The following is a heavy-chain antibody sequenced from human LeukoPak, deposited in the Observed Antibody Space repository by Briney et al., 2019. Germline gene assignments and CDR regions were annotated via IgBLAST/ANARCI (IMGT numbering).Heavy chain of an antibody. CDR1: GSTVSSNY. Sequence: GGSLRLSCAASGSTVSSNYMSWVRQAPGKGLEWVSVIYSGGSTYYADSVKGRFTISRHNSKNTLYLQMNSLRAEDTAVYYCARIGSTSWGAEFDYWGQGTLVTVSS. D-gene: IGHD2-2*01. CDR3: ARIGSTSWGAEFDY. V-gene: IGHV3-53*04. J-gene: IGHJ4*02. CDR2: IYSGGST.